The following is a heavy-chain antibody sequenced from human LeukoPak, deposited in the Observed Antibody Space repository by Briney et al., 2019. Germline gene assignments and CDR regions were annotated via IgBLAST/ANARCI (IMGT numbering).Heavy chain of an antibody. V-gene: IGHV4-59*02. J-gene: IGHJ5*02. Sequence: SETLFLTCTVYGGSVSSDYWTWIRQAPGQELEWIGSIYYSESTYYNPSLKSRVTISVDTSKNQFSLKLSSVTAADTAVYYCARLLRVGYCSTTSCNWFDPWGQGTLVTVSS. CDR3: ARLLRVGYCSTTSCNWFDP. CDR1: GGSVSSDY. CDR2: IYYSEST. D-gene: IGHD2-2*03.